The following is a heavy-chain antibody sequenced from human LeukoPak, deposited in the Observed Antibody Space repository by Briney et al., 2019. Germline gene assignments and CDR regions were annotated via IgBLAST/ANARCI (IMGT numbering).Heavy chain of an antibody. CDR2: ISSSSSSR. Sequence: QPGRSLRLSYAASGFTFSNYDMNWVRQAPGKGLEWVSYISSSSSSRYYADSAEGRFTITSDNAKGSLYLQMNSLRDDDTGVYYCARVPGQWVAVRVFDYGGQGTRVTVFS. J-gene: IGHJ4*02. V-gene: IGHV3-48*02. D-gene: IGHD6-19*01. CDR1: GFTFSNYD. CDR3: ARVPGQWVAVRVFDY.